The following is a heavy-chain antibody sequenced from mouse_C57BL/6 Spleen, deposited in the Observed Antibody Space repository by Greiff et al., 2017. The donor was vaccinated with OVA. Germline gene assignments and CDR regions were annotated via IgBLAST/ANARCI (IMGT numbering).Heavy chain of an antibody. CDR2: ISGGGGNT. Sequence: EVQGVESGGGLVKPGGSLKLSCAASGFTFSSYTMSWVRQTPEKRLEWVATISGGGGNTYYPDSVKGRFTISRDNAKNTLYLQMSSLRSEDTALYYCARHGDWDWDYYAMDYWGQGTSVTVSS. J-gene: IGHJ4*01. V-gene: IGHV5-9*01. CDR3: ARHGDWDWDYYAMDY. CDR1: GFTFSSYT. D-gene: IGHD4-1*01.